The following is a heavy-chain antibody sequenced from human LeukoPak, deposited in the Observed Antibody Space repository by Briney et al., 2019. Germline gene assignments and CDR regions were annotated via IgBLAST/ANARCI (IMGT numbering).Heavy chain of an antibody. J-gene: IGHJ4*02. CDR1: GYTFTGYY. D-gene: IGHD3-22*01. V-gene: IGHV1-2*02. CDR2: INPNSGGT. Sequence: ASVKVSCKTSGYTFTGYYIHWVRQAPGQGLEWMGWINPNSGGTNYAQKFQGRVTMTRDTSISTAYMELSRLRSDDTAVYYCARTYYESSSHDYWGQGTLVTVSS. CDR3: ARTYYESSSHDY.